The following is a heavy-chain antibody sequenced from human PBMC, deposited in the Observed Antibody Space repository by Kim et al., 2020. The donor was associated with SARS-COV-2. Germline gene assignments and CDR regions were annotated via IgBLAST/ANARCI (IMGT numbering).Heavy chain of an antibody. V-gene: IGHV3-15*01. J-gene: IGHJ6*02. Sequence: GGSLRLSCAASGFTFSNAWMSWVRQAPGKGLEWVGRIKSKTDGGTTDYAAPVKGRFTISRDDSKNTLYLQMNSLKTEDTAVYYCTTGWFGELYYYGMDVWGQGTTVTVSS. CDR1: GFTFSNAW. D-gene: IGHD3-10*01. CDR3: TTGWFGELYYYGMDV. CDR2: IKSKTDGGTT.